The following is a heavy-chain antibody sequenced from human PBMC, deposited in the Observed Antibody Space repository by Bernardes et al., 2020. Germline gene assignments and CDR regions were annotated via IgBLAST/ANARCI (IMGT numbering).Heavy chain of an antibody. CDR1: GYRFTNYW. D-gene: IGHD2-2*01. CDR2: IYPGDSDT. J-gene: IGHJ5*01. CDR3: ARHDIVVIPTTITAPDS. Sequence: GESLNISCKTSGYRFTNYWIGWVRQMPGKGLDWMGNIYPGDSDTRYSPSFQDQVTITADKSISTAYLQWSSLKASDTAMFYCARHDIVVIPTTITAPDSWGQGTLVTVSS. V-gene: IGHV5-51*01.